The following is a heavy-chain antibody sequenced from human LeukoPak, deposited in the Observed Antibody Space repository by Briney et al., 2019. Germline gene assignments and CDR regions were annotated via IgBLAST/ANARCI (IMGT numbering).Heavy chain of an antibody. CDR3: AIAAAGTWYFDF. Sequence: ASVKVSCKASGGTFSSYAISWVRQAPGQGLEWMGGIIPIFGTANYAQKFQGRVTITADESTSTAYMELSSLRSEDTAVYYCAIAAAGTWYFDFWGQGTLVTVSS. V-gene: IGHV1-69*13. CDR1: GGTFSSYA. D-gene: IGHD6-13*01. J-gene: IGHJ4*02. CDR2: IIPIFGTA.